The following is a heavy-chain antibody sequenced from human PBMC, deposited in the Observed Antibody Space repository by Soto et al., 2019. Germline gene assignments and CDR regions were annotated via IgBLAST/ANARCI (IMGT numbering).Heavy chain of an antibody. D-gene: IGHD3-22*01. Sequence: ASVKVSCKASGGTFSSYAISWVRQAPGQGLEWMGGIIPIFGTANYAQKFQGRVTITADESTSTAYMELSSLRSEDTAVYYCARGKETYYDSSGYYFRDNWFDPWGQGTLVTVS. CDR1: GGTFSSYA. J-gene: IGHJ5*02. CDR2: IIPIFGTA. CDR3: ARGKETYYDSSGYYFRDNWFDP. V-gene: IGHV1-69*13.